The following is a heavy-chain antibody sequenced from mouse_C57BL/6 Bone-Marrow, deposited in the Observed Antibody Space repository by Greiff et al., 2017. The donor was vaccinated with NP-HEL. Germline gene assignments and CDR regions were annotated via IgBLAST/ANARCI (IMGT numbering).Heavy chain of an antibody. Sequence: QVQLQQSGAELVRPGTSVKMSCKASGYTFTNYWIGWAKQRPGHGLEWIGDIYPGGGYTNYNEKFKGKATLTADKSSSTAYMQFSSLTSEDSAIYYCARRDGYSHFDFWGQGTTLTVSS. CDR1: GYTFTNYW. D-gene: IGHD2-3*01. CDR3: ARRDGYSHFDF. V-gene: IGHV1-63*01. CDR2: IYPGGGYT. J-gene: IGHJ2*01.